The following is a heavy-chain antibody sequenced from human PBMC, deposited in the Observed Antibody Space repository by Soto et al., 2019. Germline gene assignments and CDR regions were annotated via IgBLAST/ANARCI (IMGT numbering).Heavy chain of an antibody. CDR1: GFSFNNAW. Sequence: GGSLRLSCAASGFSFNNAWMNWVRQAPGKGLEWVGRIKSKTDGGATAYAAPVKGRFTLSRDDSKTTLFLQMNTLKTEDTGVYSCSAGRGSGWSRGLDTWGRGSVV. CDR2: IKSKTDGGAT. CDR3: SAGRGSGWSRGLDT. V-gene: IGHV3-15*07. D-gene: IGHD6-19*01. J-gene: IGHJ5*02.